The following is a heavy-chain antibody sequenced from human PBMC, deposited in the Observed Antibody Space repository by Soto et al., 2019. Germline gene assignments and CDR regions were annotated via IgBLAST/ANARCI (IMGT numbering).Heavy chain of an antibody. Sequence: GGSLRLSCAASGFTFSSYAMSWVRQAPGKGLEWVSAISGSGGSTYYADSVKGRFTISRDNSKNTLYLQMNSLRAEDTAVYYCAKIMEYYDFWSGYWSFDYWGQGTLVTVSS. CDR3: AKIMEYYDFWSGYWSFDY. CDR1: GFTFSSYA. CDR2: ISGSGGST. V-gene: IGHV3-23*01. J-gene: IGHJ4*02. D-gene: IGHD3-3*01.